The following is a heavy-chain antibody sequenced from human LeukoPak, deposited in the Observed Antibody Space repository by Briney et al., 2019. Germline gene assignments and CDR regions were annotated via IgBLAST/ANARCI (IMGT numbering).Heavy chain of an antibody. CDR3: ARGEQQLVGPYYFDY. CDR1: GGTFSSYA. V-gene: IGHV1-69*13. J-gene: IGHJ4*02. D-gene: IGHD6-13*01. Sequence: SVEVSCKASGGTFSSYAISWVRQAPGQGLEWMGGIIPIFGTANYAQKFQGRVTITADESTSTAYMELSSLRSEDTAVYYCARGEQQLVGPYYFDYWGQGTLVTVSS. CDR2: IIPIFGTA.